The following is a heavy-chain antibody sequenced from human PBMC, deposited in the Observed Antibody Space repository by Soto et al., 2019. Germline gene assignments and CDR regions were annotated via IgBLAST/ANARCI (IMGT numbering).Heavy chain of an antibody. D-gene: IGHD2-2*01. CDR2: ISAYNGNT. J-gene: IGHJ6*02. Sequence: ASVKVSCKASGYTFTSYGISWVRQAPGQGLEWMGWISAYNGNTNYAQKLQGRVTMTTDTSTSTAYMELRSLRSDDTAVYYCATSISTCRNLRVDRYSYYGMDVWGQGTTVTVSS. V-gene: IGHV1-18*01. CDR3: ATSISTCRNLRVDRYSYYGMDV. CDR1: GYTFTSYG.